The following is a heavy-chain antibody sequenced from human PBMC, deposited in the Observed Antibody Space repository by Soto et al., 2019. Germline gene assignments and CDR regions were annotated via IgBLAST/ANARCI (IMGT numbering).Heavy chain of an antibody. J-gene: IGHJ3*02. D-gene: IGHD6-19*01. CDR1: GGSISSYY. Sequence: SETLSLTCTVSGGSISSYYWSWIRQPPGKGLEWIGYIYYSGSTNYNPSLKSRVTISVDTSKNQFSLKLSSVTAADTAVYYCARKVGYSSGHAFDIWGQGTMVTVSS. CDR3: ARKVGYSSGHAFDI. V-gene: IGHV4-59*01. CDR2: IYYSGST.